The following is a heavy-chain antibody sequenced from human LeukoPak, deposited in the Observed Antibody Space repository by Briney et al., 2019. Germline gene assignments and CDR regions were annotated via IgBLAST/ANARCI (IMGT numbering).Heavy chain of an antibody. D-gene: IGHD3-22*01. CDR1: GGSFSGYY. J-gene: IGHJ4*02. V-gene: IGHV4-34*01. CDR2: INHSGST. CDR3: ARGDRYYDSSGYYRTSFDS. Sequence: SETLSLTCAVYGGSFSGYYWSWIRQPPGKGLEWIGEINHSGSTNYNPSLKSRVTISVDTSKNQFSLKLSSVTAADTAVYYCARGDRYYDSSGYYRTSFDSWGQGTLVTVSS.